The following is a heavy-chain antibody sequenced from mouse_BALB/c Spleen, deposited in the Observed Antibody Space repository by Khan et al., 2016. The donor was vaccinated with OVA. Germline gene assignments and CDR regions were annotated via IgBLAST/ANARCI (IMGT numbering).Heavy chain of an antibody. CDR2: INPSNGRT. D-gene: IGHD2-1*01. J-gene: IGHJ2*01. CDR1: GYTLTSYW. CDR3: ARLLSNFDY. Sequence: XVQLQQPGAELVNPGASVNLSCKASGYTLTSYWMHWVKQRPGQGLEWIGEINPSNGRTNYNEKFKSKATLTVDKSSSTAYMQLSSPTSEDSAVYYCARLLSNFDYWGQGTTLTVSS. V-gene: IGHV1S81*02.